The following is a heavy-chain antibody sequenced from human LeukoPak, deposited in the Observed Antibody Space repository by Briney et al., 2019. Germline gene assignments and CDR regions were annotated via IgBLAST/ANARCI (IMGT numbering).Heavy chain of an antibody. CDR3: ARQSRDYSNKSGGGRLLYYYYMDV. CDR1: GYSFTTYW. CDR2: IYPGDSDT. Sequence: PGESLKISCKGSGYSFTTYWIGWVRQMPGKGLEWMGIIYPGDSDTRYSPSFQGQVTISADKSISTAYLQWSSLKASDTAMYYCARQSRDYSNKSGGGRLLYYYYMDVWGKGTTVTVSS. D-gene: IGHD4-11*01. J-gene: IGHJ6*03. V-gene: IGHV5-51*01.